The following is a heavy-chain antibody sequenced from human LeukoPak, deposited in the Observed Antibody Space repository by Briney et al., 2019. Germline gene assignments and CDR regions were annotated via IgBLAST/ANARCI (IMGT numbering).Heavy chain of an antibody. D-gene: IGHD3-22*01. CDR2: ISGSGGST. CDR1: GFTFSSYA. Sequence: GGSLRLSCAASGFTFSSYAMSWVRQAPGKGLEWVSAISGSGGSTCYADSVKGRFTISRDNSKNTLYLQMNSLRAEDTAVYYCGDYYDSSGYYYAGDWGQGTLVTVSS. J-gene: IGHJ4*02. V-gene: IGHV3-23*01. CDR3: GDYYDSSGYYYAGD.